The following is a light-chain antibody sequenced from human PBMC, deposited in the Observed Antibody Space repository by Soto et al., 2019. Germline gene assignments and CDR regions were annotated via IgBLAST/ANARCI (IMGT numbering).Light chain of an antibody. CDR1: QSISSW. CDR3: QQYKSHRT. V-gene: IGKV1-5*03. Sequence: DSQMTQSPSTLSASVGDRVTITCRASQSISSWLAWYQQKPGKAPKLLIYKASTLKSGVPSRFSGSRSGTEFTLTISSLQPDDFATYYCQQYKSHRTFGQGTKVDI. J-gene: IGKJ1*01. CDR2: KAS.